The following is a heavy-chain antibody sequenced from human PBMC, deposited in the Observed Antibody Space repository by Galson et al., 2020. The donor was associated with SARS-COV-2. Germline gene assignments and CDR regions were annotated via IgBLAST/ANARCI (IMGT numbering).Heavy chain of an antibody. Sequence: SQTLSLTCAVYGGSFSGYYWSWIRQPPGKGLEWIGEINHSGSTNYNPSLKSRVTISVDTSKNQFSLKLSSVTAADTAVYYCARVLLGDIVVVPVKSPHWFDPWGQGTLVTVSS. CDR2: INHSGST. J-gene: IGHJ5*02. V-gene: IGHV4-34*01. CDR3: ARVLLGDIVVVPVKSPHWFDP. D-gene: IGHD2-2*01. CDR1: GGSFSGYY.